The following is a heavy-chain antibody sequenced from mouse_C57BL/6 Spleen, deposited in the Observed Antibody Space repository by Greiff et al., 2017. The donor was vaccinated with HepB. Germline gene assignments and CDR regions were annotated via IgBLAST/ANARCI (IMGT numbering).Heavy chain of an antibody. CDR2: INPSNGGT. V-gene: IGHV1-53*01. Sequence: VKLQQPGTELVKPGASVKLSCKASGYTFTSYWMHWVKQRPGQGLEWIGNINPSNGGTNYNEKFKSKATLTVDKSSSTAYMQLSSLTSEDSAVYYCARGGYSNHYAMDYWGQGTSVTVSS. D-gene: IGHD2-5*01. CDR1: GYTFTSYW. J-gene: IGHJ4*01. CDR3: ARGGYSNHYAMDY.